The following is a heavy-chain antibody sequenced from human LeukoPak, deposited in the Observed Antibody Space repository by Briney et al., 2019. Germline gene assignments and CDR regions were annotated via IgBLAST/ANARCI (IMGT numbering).Heavy chain of an antibody. J-gene: IGHJ4*02. CDR3: ARATYSNYFGY. CDR2: INAGNGNT. V-gene: IGHV1-3*01. D-gene: IGHD4-11*01. Sequence: ASVKVSCKASEYTFTDYAINWVRQAPGQRLEWMGWINAGNGNTKYSQKFQGRVTITRDTSASTAYMELSSLRSEDTAVHYCARATYSNYFGYWGQGTLVTVSS. CDR1: EYTFTDYA.